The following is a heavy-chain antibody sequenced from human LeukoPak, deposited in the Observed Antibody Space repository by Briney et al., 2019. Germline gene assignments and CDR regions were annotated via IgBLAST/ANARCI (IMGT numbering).Heavy chain of an antibody. V-gene: IGHV3-21*01. CDR2: ISSSSSYI. J-gene: IGHJ5*02. CDR3: ARDLEYYYDSSGYSNNWFDP. CDR1: GFTFSSYS. Sequence: TGGSLRLSCAASGFTFSSYSMNWVRQAPGKGLEWVSSISSSSSYIYYADSVKGRFTISRDNAKNSLYLQMNSLRAEDTAVYYCARDLEYYYDSSGYSNNWFDPWGQGTLVTVSS. D-gene: IGHD3-22*01.